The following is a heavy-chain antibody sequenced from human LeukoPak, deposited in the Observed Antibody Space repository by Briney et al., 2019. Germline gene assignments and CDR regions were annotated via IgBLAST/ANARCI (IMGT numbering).Heavy chain of an antibody. D-gene: IGHD6-13*01. CDR3: AKDRGATHSSWYYYNSPRDAFDI. V-gene: IGHV3-23*01. Sequence: PGGSLRLSCAASGFTFSSYAMSWVRQAPGKGLEWVSAISGSGGSTYYADSVKGRFTISRDNSKNTLYLQMNSLRAEDTAVYYCAKDRGATHSSWYYYNSPRDAFDIWGQGTMVTVSS. J-gene: IGHJ3*02. CDR1: GFTFSSYA. CDR2: ISGSGGST.